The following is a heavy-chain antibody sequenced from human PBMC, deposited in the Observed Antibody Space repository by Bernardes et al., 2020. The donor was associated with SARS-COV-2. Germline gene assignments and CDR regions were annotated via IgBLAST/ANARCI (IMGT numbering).Heavy chain of an antibody. Sequence: SVKVSCKASGFTFNRSAVQWVRQARGQRLEWVGWIVVGSGNTSYAQKFQERVTITRDMSTSTAYMELSSLTSEDTAVFYCAARDSTDYYGAFDIWGQGTMVTVSS. CDR1: GFTFNRSA. V-gene: IGHV1-58*01. D-gene: IGHD3-22*01. CDR3: AARDSTDYYGAFDI. J-gene: IGHJ3*02. CDR2: IVVGSGNT.